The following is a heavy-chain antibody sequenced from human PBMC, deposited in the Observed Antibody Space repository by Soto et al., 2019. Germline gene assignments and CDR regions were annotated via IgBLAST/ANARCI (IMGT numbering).Heavy chain of an antibody. D-gene: IGHD6-13*01. Sequence: QVPLVQSGAEVKKPGASVKVSCKASGYTFTSYAMHWVRQAPGQRLEWMGWINAGNGNTKYSQKFQGRVTITRDTSASTAYMELSSLRSEDTAVYYCARAAPSYSSSWYLNYWGQGTLVTVSS. V-gene: IGHV1-3*01. CDR1: GYTFTSYA. CDR2: INAGNGNT. J-gene: IGHJ4*02. CDR3: ARAAPSYSSSWYLNY.